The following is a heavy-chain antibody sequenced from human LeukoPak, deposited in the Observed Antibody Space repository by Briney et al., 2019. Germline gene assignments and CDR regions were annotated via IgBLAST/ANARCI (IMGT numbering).Heavy chain of an antibody. CDR2: TSSSDDGT. D-gene: IGHD2-15*01. V-gene: IGHV3-23*01. CDR1: GFPLSSYA. Sequence: KTGGSLRLSCAASGFPLSSYAMSWVRQVPGKGLEWVSATSSSDDGTYHADSVRGRFTIYRDNFRNTLYLQMNRLRVEDAALYYCARAPVTSCRGAFCYSFDLWGQGVLVTVSS. CDR3: ARAPVTSCRGAFCYSFDL. J-gene: IGHJ4*02.